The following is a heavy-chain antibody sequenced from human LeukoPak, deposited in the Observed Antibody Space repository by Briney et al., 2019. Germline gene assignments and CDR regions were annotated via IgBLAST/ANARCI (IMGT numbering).Heavy chain of an antibody. CDR3: ARDSRYYDSSGYSTYDY. V-gene: IGHV3-48*03. D-gene: IGHD3-22*01. CDR2: ISSSGSTI. CDR1: GFTFSSYE. Sequence: PGGSLRLSCAASGFTFSSYEMNWVRQAPGKGLEWVSYISSSGSTIYYADSVKGRFTISRDNAKNSLYLQMNSLRAEDTAVYYCARDSRYYDSSGYSTYDYWGQGTLVTVSS. J-gene: IGHJ4*02.